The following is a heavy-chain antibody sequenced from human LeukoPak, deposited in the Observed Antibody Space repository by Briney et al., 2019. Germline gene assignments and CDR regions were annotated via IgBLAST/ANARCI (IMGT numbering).Heavy chain of an antibody. CDR1: GYSFTSYW. D-gene: IGHD5-12*01. J-gene: IGHJ4*02. CDR2: IDPSDSYT. CDR3: ARAPIVATTAFDY. V-gene: IGHV5-10-1*01. Sequence: GESLKISCKGSGYSFTSYWISWVRQMPGKGLEWMGRIDPSDSYTNYSPSFRGHVTISADKSISTAYLQWSSLKASDTAMYYCARAPIVATTAFDYWGQGTLVTVSS.